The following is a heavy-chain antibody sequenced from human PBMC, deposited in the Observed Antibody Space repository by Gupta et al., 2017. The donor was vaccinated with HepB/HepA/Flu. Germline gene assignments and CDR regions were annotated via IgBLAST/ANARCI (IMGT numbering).Heavy chain of an antibody. CDR2: INPKSGGT. CDR3: GRAGDEEGSRIDY. Sequence: QVQLVQSGAEVKKPGASVKVSCNASGYTFTDYYIHWVRQAPGQGLEWMGWINPKSGGTNESLKVQGWVTVNSDTASITAYMEMRRLKYADTAVYYCGRAGDEEGSRIDYWGQGTLVTVSS. D-gene: IGHD6-13*01. J-gene: IGHJ4*02. CDR1: GYTFTDYY. V-gene: IGHV1-2*04.